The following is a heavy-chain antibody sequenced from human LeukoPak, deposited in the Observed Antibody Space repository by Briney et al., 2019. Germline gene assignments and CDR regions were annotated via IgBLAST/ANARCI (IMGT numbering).Heavy chain of an antibody. Sequence: GGSLRLSCAASGFTFSSYAMHWVRQAPGKGLEWVAVISYDGSNKYYADSVKGRFTISRDNSKNTLYLQMNSLRAEDTAVYYCARSGAFDYWGQGTLVTVSS. CDR2: ISYDGSNK. D-gene: IGHD1-26*01. CDR1: GFTFSSYA. CDR3: ARSGAFDY. J-gene: IGHJ4*02. V-gene: IGHV3-30-3*01.